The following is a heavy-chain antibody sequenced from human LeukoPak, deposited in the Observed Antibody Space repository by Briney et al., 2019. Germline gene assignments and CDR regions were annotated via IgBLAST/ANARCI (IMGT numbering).Heavy chain of an antibody. J-gene: IGHJ4*02. Sequence: GGSLRLSCAASGFTFSSYAMSWVRQAPGKGLDWVSAISGSGGSTYYADSVKGRFTISRDNSKNTLYLQMNSLRAEDTAVYYCAKWGDYDVLTGYYVSDFWGQGTLVTVSS. CDR3: AKWGDYDVLTGYYVSDF. V-gene: IGHV3-23*01. D-gene: IGHD3-9*01. CDR2: ISGSGGST. CDR1: GFTFSSYA.